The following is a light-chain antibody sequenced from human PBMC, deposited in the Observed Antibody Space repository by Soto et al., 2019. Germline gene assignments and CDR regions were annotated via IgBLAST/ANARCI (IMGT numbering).Light chain of an antibody. J-gene: IGKJ2*01. V-gene: IGKV3-11*01. CDR3: QQRSNWGYT. CDR2: DAS. CDR1: QSVSSY. Sequence: EVVLTQSPATLSLSPGERATLSCRASQSVSSYLAWYQQKPGQAPRLLIYDASNRSTGIPARFSGSGSGTDFTLTISTLEPEDFAVYYCQQRSNWGYTCGQETKQEIK.